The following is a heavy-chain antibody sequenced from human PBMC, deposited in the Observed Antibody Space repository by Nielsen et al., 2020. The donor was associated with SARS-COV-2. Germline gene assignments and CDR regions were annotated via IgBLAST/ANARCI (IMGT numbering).Heavy chain of an antibody. V-gene: IGHV3-74*01. CDR1: GFTFSSYW. D-gene: IGHD3-16*02. J-gene: IGHJ6*02. Sequence: GGSLRLSCAASGFTFSSYWMHWVRQAPGKGLVWVSRINSDGSSTSYADSVKGRFTISRDNAKNTLYLQMNSLRAEDTAVYYCARGGDYVWGSYLNYGMDVWGQGTTVTVSS. CDR2: INSDGSST. CDR3: ARGGDYVWGSYLNYGMDV.